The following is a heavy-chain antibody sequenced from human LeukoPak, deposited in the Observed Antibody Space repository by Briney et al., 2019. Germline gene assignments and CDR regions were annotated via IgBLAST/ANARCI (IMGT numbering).Heavy chain of an antibody. J-gene: IGHJ2*01. D-gene: IGHD2-21*02. CDR1: GFTFRNYW. V-gene: IGHV3-7*01. CDR2: IREDGRET. CDR3: ARVPTVTARGHWYFDL. Sequence: GGSLRLSCAASGFTFRNYWMSWVRQAPGKGLEWVANIREDGRETFYVDSVKGRFTISRDNAKDSLDLEMNSLRAEDAALYYCARVPTVTARGHWYFDLWGRGTLVTVSS.